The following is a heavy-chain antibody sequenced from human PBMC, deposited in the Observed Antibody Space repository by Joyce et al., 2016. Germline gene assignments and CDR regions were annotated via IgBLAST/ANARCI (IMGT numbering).Heavy chain of an antibody. CDR1: GYTFTSYG. V-gene: IGHV1-18*04. CDR3: ARLVIVETTTGDFDY. CDR2: ISTYTGNT. Sequence: QVQLVQSGAEVKKPGASVKVSCKASGYTFTSYGISWGRQAPGQGLEWMGWISTYTGNTNYAQKFQGRVTMTTDTSTTTAYMELRSLRSEDTAAYYCARLVIVETTTGDFDYWGQGTLVTVSS. J-gene: IGHJ4*02. D-gene: IGHD1-26*01.